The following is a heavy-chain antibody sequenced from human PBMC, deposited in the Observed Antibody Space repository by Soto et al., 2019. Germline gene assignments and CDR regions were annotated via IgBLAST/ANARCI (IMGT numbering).Heavy chain of an antibody. V-gene: IGHV3-48*03. Sequence: EVQLVESGGGLVQPGGSLRLSCAASGFTFSSYEMNWVRQAPGKGLEWVSYISSSGSTIYYADSVKGRFTISRDNAKNSLYLQMNSLRAEDTAVYYCARAESLKYCSSTSCRKSYYYYGMDVWGQGTTVTVSS. D-gene: IGHD2-2*01. CDR1: GFTFSSYE. CDR2: ISSSGSTI. CDR3: ARAESLKYCSSTSCRKSYYYYGMDV. J-gene: IGHJ6*02.